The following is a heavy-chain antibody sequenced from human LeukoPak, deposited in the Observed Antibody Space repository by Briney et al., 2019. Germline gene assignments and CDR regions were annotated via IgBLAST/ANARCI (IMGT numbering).Heavy chain of an antibody. V-gene: IGHV1-69*05. CDR1: GGTFSSYA. CDR3: AGDYGGNSGAFDI. D-gene: IGHD4-23*01. Sequence: SVKVSCKTCGGTFSSYAISWVRQAPGQGLEWMGRIIPIFGTANYAQKFQGRVTITTDESTSTAYMELSSLRSEDTAVYYCAGDYGGNSGAFDIWAKGQWSPSLQ. J-gene: IGHJ3*02. CDR2: IIPIFGTA.